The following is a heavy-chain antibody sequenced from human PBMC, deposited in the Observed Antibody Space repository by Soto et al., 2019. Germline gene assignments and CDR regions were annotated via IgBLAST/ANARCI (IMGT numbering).Heavy chain of an antibody. CDR2: ISYSGST. D-gene: IGHD4-17*01. CDR3: ARRYGYAFDI. Sequence: SETLSLTCTVSGASISSYYWSWIRQPSGKGLEWIGYISYSGSTNHNPSLKSRVTMSVDTSKNQFSLKLSSVTAADTAVYYCARRYGYAFDIWGQGTMVT. V-gene: IGHV4-59*01. CDR1: GASISSYY. J-gene: IGHJ3*02.